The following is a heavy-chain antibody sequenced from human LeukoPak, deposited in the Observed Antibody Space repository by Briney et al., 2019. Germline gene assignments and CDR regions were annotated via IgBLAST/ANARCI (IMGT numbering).Heavy chain of an antibody. CDR2: ISGNNGNT. CDR3: ARGRAAGTFWLDY. Sequence: VASVKVSCKASGYTFSSYGISWVRQAPGQGREWMGWISGNNGNTNYAQKVQGRVTMTTDTSTSTAYMELRSLRSDDTAVYYCARGRAAGTFWLDYWGQGTLVTVSS. D-gene: IGHD6-13*01. V-gene: IGHV1-18*01. CDR1: GYTFSSYG. J-gene: IGHJ4*02.